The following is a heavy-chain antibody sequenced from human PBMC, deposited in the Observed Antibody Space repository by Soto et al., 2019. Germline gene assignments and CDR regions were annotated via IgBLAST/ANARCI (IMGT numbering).Heavy chain of an antibody. CDR3: AAGGGLPRYY. V-gene: IGHV4-30-2*01. CDR1: SGTISSGGYS. J-gene: IGHJ4*02. Sequence: QLQLQESGLGLVKPSQTLSLTCAVSSGTISSGGYSWSWIRQPPGKGLEWIGYIYHSGSTYYNPSLKSRVTISVDRSKNQFSLKLSSVPAADTAVYYCAAGGGLPRYYWGQGTLVSVSS. CDR2: IYHSGST. D-gene: IGHD5-12*01.